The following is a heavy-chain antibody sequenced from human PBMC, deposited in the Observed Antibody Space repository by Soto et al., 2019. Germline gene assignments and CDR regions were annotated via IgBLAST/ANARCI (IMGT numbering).Heavy chain of an antibody. CDR3: ARGGYYDSSGYYFGAFDI. V-gene: IGHV3-74*01. Sequence: GGSLSLTCAASGFTFSSYWMHWVRQAPGKGLVWVSRINSDGSSTSYADSVKGRFTISRDNAKNTLYLQMNSLRAEDTAVYYCARGGYYDSSGYYFGAFDIWGQGTMVTVSS. J-gene: IGHJ3*02. CDR2: INSDGSST. CDR1: GFTFSSYW. D-gene: IGHD3-22*01.